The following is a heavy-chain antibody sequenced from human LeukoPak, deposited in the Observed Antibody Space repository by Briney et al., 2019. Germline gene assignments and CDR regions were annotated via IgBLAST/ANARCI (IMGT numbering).Heavy chain of an antibody. J-gene: IGHJ4*02. CDR3: ASVSGDSCSGWYPPYFDY. V-gene: IGHV1-69*01. CDR1: GGTFSSYA. D-gene: IGHD6-19*01. Sequence: GASVKVSCKASGGTFSSYAISWVRQAPGHGLEWMGGIIPIFGTANYAQKFQGRVTITADESTSTAYMELSSLRSEDTAVYYCASVSGDSCSGWYPPYFDYWGQGTLVTVSS. CDR2: IIPIFGTA.